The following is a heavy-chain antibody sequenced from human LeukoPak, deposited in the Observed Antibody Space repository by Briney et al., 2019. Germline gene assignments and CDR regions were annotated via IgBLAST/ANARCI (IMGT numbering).Heavy chain of an antibody. V-gene: IGHV3-21*01. Sequence: PGGSLRLSCAASGFTFSSYSMNWVRQAPGKGLEWVSSISSSSSYIYYADSVKGRFTISRDNAKNSLYLQMNSLRAEDTAVYYCARDLGAGRSGGDYWGQGTLVTVSS. D-gene: IGHD1-1*01. CDR1: GFTFSSYS. CDR3: ARDLGAGRSGGDY. CDR2: ISSSSSYI. J-gene: IGHJ4*02.